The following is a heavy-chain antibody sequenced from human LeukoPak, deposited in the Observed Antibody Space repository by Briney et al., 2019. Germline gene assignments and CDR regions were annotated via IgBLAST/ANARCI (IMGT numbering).Heavy chain of an antibody. CDR3: ARDPFGDFHFDP. CDR2: IYISGST. D-gene: IGHD3-16*01. V-gene: IGHV4-4*07. J-gene: IGHJ5*02. Sequence: SETLSLTCIVSGASISSYHWSWIRQPAGKGLEWIGRIYISGSTNYNPSLKSRVALSLDTSQNQFSLNLSSVTAADTAVYYCARDPFGDFHFDPWGQGTLVTVSS. CDR1: GASISSYH.